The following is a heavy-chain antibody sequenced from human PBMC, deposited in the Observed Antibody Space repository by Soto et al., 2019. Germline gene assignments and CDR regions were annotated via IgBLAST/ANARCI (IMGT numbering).Heavy chain of an antibody. Sequence: SETLSLTCTVSGGSISSYYWSWIRQPPGKGLEWIGYIYYSGSTNYNPSLKSRVTISVDTSKNQFSLKLSSVTAADTAVYYCARALPAGPFDPWGQGTLVTVSS. D-gene: IGHD2-2*01. CDR3: ARALPAGPFDP. CDR1: GGSISSYY. J-gene: IGHJ5*02. CDR2: IYYSGST. V-gene: IGHV4-59*01.